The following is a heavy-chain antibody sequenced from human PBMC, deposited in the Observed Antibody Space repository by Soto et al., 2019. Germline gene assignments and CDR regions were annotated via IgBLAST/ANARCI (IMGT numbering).Heavy chain of an antibody. CDR3: ARESGDWPLNWFDP. Sequence: GGSLRLSCALSGFTFSTHGMHWVRQRPGEGLVWVSRITSDGKSKAYAESVKGRFAISRDNAKNTLYLQMNGLTAEDTAVYYCARESGDWPLNWFDPWGLGTLVTVS. CDR1: GFTFSTHG. V-gene: IGHV3-74*01. D-gene: IGHD2-21*02. J-gene: IGHJ5*02. CDR2: ITSDGKSK.